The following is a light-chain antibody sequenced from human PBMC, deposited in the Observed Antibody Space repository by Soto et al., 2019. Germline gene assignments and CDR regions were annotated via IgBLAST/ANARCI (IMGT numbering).Light chain of an antibody. Sequence: EIVLTQSQGTMYFSPEDRATLSCRASQSVSSSYLAWYQQKPCQAPRLIIYGASIRATGIPDRFSGSGAGTELNLTISRIEPEDFAVYYCQKYGSSPLTFGGGTKVEIK. CDR1: QSVSSSY. V-gene: IGKV3-20*01. CDR2: GAS. J-gene: IGKJ4*01. CDR3: QKYGSSPLT.